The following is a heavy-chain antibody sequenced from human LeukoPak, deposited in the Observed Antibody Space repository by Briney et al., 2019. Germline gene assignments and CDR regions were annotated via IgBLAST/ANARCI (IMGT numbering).Heavy chain of an antibody. CDR2: IYYRWSH. D-gene: IGHD3-10*01. CDR1: GGFISSYY. CDR3: ARSGSGSYLSLDY. J-gene: IGHJ4*02. V-gene: IGHV4-59*07. Sequence: SDTLSLTCTVSGGFISSYYWSWMRQPRGGGLEGIGYIYYRWSHNYSPLLKRRVHISVDTSTNQCALNLSSVTAADTAVYYCARSGSGSYLSLDYWGQGTLVTVSS.